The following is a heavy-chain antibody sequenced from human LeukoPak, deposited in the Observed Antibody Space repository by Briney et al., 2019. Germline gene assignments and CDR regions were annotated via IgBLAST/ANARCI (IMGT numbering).Heavy chain of an antibody. CDR1: GYTFTSYD. CDR3: ARGSSGTYHGSYNWFDP. D-gene: IGHD3-10*01. Sequence: ASVKVSCKASGYTFTSYDINWVRQATGQGLEWMGWMNPNSGNTGYAQKFQGRVTMTRNTPISTAYMELSSLRFEDTAVYYCARGSSGTYHGSYNWFDPWGQGTLVTVSS. CDR2: MNPNSGNT. J-gene: IGHJ5*02. V-gene: IGHV1-8*01.